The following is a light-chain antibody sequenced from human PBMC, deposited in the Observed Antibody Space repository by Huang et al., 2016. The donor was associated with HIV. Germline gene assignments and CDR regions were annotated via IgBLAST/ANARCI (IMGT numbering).Light chain of an antibody. CDR1: QMITNNF. J-gene: IGKJ4*01. CDR3: QQYLSSPLT. Sequence: DIVLTQSPGTLSLSPRERAALSCRASQMITNNFLAWYQPRSGQTPRLLIYGAANRAMGIPDRFSGSGSGTDFTLIISRLEPQDSAVYYCQQYLSSPLTFGGGTNVEIK. V-gene: IGKV3-20*01. CDR2: GAA.